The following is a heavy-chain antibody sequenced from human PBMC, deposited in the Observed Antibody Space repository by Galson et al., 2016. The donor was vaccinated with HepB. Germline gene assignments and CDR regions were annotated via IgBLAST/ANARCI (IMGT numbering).Heavy chain of an antibody. CDR3: SRADLVVVPAPPPGDY. CDR2: MSHDGRSK. V-gene: IGHV3-30*04. Sequence: SLRLSCAASGFTFSSYAMHWVRQAPGKGLEWVAVMSHDGRSKYYADSVKGRFTISRDNSNNTLYLQMDSLRPEDTAVYYCSRADLVVVPAPPPGDYWGQGTLVTVSS. CDR1: GFTFSSYA. D-gene: IGHD2-2*01. J-gene: IGHJ4*02.